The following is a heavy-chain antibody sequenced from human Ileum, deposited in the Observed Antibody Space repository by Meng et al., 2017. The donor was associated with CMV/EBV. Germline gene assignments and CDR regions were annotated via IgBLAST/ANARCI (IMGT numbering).Heavy chain of an antibody. J-gene: IGHJ3*02. Sequence: GESLKISCTGSGFTFSDYYMSWIRQAPGKGLEWLSYISSGSGTISYADSVKGRFTISRDNAKNSLYLQMNSLRAEDTAVYYCAKVGVPAAIQHAFDIWGQGTMVTVSS. CDR2: ISSGSGTI. CDR1: GFTFSDYY. D-gene: IGHD2-2*02. CDR3: AKVGVPAAIQHAFDI. V-gene: IGHV3-11*01.